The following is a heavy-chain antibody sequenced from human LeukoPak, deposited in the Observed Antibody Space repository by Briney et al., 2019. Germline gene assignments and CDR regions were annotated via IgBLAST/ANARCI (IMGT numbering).Heavy chain of an antibody. CDR1: GLTFINYW. CDR3: ARVEYSGNGNLY. D-gene: IGHD1-26*01. Sequence: GGSLRLSCAGSGLTFINYWMTWVRQVPGKGLEWVANINRDGSGKYYLPSVRGRFTISKDDAKDSLYLQMDSLRPEDTTIYYCARVEYSGNGNLYWGQGTLVTVSS. CDR2: INRDGSGK. J-gene: IGHJ4*02. V-gene: IGHV3-7*03.